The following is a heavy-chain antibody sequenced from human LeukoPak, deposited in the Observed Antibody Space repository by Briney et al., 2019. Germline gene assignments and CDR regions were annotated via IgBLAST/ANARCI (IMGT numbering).Heavy chain of an antibody. V-gene: IGHV3-74*01. J-gene: IGHJ4*02. Sequence: GGSLRLSCAASGYTFSSFWMHWARQAPGKGLVWVSRITPDGSYSTYADSVKGRFTISRDNARNTLFLQMNGLRAEDTAVYYCSRDTFGYHDYWGQGTLVTVSS. CDR2: ITPDGSYS. CDR3: SRDTFGYHDY. CDR1: GYTFSSFW. D-gene: IGHD3-10*01.